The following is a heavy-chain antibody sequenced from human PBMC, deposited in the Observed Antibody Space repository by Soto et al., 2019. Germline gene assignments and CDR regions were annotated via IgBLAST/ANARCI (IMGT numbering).Heavy chain of an antibody. CDR2: ISGSGGST. CDR3: AKHYDFWSGYYPEDYYGMDV. J-gene: IGHJ6*02. V-gene: IGHV3-23*01. D-gene: IGHD3-3*01. Sequence: GGSLRLSCAASGFTFSSYAMSWVRQAPGKGLEWVSAISGSGGSTYYADSVKGRFTISRDNSKNTLYLQMNSLRAEDTAVYYCAKHYDFWSGYYPEDYYGMDVWGQGTTVTVSS. CDR1: GFTFSSYA.